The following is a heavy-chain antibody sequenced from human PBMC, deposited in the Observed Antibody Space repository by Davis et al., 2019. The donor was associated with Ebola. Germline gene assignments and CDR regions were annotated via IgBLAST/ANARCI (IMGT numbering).Heavy chain of an antibody. CDR2: TYYNSKWYN. J-gene: IGHJ6*04. Sequence: PSETLSLTCAISGDSVSTAGWNWIRQSPSRGLEWLGRTYYNSKWYNDYALSVKTRITVNPDTSRNQFSLQLNSVTPEDTGLYYCARGWFRGSMDVWGEGTTVTVSS. CDR3: ARGWFRGSMDV. V-gene: IGHV6-1*01. CDR1: GDSVSTAG. D-gene: IGHD3-10*01.